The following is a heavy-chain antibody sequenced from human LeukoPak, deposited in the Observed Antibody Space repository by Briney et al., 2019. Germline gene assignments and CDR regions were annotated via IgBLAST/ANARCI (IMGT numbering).Heavy chain of an antibody. CDR1: GYRFTGYY. D-gene: IGHD1-26*01. Sequence: GASVKVSYKASGYRFTGYYMHWVRQAPGQGLEWMGWISAYNGNTNYAQKLQGRVTMTTDTSTSTAYMELRSLRSDDTAVYNCASCFADGREDGLPDDAFDIWGQGTMVTVSS. CDR2: ISAYNGNT. J-gene: IGHJ3*02. V-gene: IGHV1-18*04. CDR3: ASCFADGREDGLPDDAFDI.